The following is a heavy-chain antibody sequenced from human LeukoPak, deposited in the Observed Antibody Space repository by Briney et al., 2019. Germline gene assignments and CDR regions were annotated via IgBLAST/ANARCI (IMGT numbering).Heavy chain of an antibody. V-gene: IGHV4-4*02. CDR2: IYHSGST. CDR1: GGSISSSNW. D-gene: IGHD6-13*01. Sequence: SGTLSLTCAVSGGSISSSNWWSWVRQPPGKGLEWIGEIYHSGSTNYIPSLKSRVTISVDKSKNQFSLKLSSVTAADTAVYYCARELAAAGYRKFDYWGQGTLVTVSS. CDR3: ARELAAAGYRKFDY. J-gene: IGHJ4*02.